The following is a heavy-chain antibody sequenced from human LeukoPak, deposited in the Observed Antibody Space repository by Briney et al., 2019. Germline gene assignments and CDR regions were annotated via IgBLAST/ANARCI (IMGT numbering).Heavy chain of an antibody. Sequence: GGSLRLSCAASGFTFSSYWRHWVRQAPGKGLVWVSRINTDGSSTSYADSVKGRFTISRDNAKNTLYLQMNSLRAEDTAVYYCARGFTVYGVASSTSSDYWGQGTLVTVSS. D-gene: IGHD3-3*01. CDR3: ARGFTVYGVASSTSSDY. J-gene: IGHJ4*02. CDR1: GFTFSSYW. V-gene: IGHV3-74*01. CDR2: INTDGSST.